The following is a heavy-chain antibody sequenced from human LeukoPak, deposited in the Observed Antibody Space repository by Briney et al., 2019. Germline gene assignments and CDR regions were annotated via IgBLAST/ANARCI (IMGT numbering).Heavy chain of an antibody. CDR3: ARAPGALDI. CDR1: GYTFTGYY. V-gene: IGHV1-2*02. CDR2: INPNSGGT. J-gene: IGHJ3*02. Sequence: ASVKISCKASGYTFTGYYMHWVRQAPGQGLEWMGWINPNSGGTNYAQKFQGRVTMTRDTSISTAYMELSSLRSDDTAVFYCARAPGALDIWGQGTMVTVSS.